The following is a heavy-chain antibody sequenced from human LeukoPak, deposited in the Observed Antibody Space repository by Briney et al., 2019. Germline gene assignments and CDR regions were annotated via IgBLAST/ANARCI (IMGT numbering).Heavy chain of an antibody. V-gene: IGHV4-39*01. CDR2: IFYSGST. CDR1: GGSISSSNNY. D-gene: IGHD4-17*01. CDR3: ARHIVTGDYLNY. Sequence: SSETLSLTCTVSGGSISSSNNYWGWIRQPPGKGLEWIGSIFYSGSTNYNPSLKSRVTISVDMSKNQFSLKVSSVTATDTAVYYCARHIVTGDYLNYWGQGTLVTVSS. J-gene: IGHJ4*02.